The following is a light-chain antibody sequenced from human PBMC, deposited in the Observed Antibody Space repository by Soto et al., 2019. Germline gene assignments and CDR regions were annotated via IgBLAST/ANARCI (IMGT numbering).Light chain of an antibody. J-gene: IGLJ3*02. CDR3: CSYAGTATWV. Sequence: QSALTQPASVSGSPGQSITISCTGTSSDVGSHNFVSWYQQRPGKAPKLMIFEVTKRPSGVSGRFSASKSGNTASLTISGVRAEDEADYYCCSYAGTATWVFGGGTQLTVL. CDR2: EVT. V-gene: IGLV2-23*02. CDR1: SSDVGSHNF.